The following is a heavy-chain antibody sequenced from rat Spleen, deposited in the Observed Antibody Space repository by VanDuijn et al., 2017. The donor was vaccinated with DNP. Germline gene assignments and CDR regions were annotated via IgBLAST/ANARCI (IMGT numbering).Heavy chain of an antibody. D-gene: IGHD1-4*01. CDR2: ISTGGGNT. J-gene: IGHJ2*01. Sequence: EVQLVESGGDLVQPGRSLKLSCAASGFTFSNYGMAWVRQPPTKGLEWVASISTGGGNTYYRDSVKGRFTISRDNAKSTLYLQMNSLRSEDMATYYCARHVLPLRVWDYWGQGVMVTVSS. V-gene: IGHV5S13*01. CDR3: ARHVLPLRVWDY. CDR1: GFTFSNYG.